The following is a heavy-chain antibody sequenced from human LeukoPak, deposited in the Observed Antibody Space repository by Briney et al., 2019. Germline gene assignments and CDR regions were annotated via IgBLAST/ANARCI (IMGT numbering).Heavy chain of an antibody. CDR2: ISGSGGST. J-gene: IGHJ4*02. CDR1: GFTFSSYA. V-gene: IGHV3-23*01. Sequence: PGGSLRLSCAASGFTFSSYAMSWVRQAPGKGLEWVSAISGSGGSTYYADSVKGRFTISRDNSKNTLYLQMNSLRAEDTAVYYCARENYXDSXGXTRXFDYWGQGTLVTVS. CDR3: ARENYXDSXGXTRXFDY. D-gene: IGHD3-22*01.